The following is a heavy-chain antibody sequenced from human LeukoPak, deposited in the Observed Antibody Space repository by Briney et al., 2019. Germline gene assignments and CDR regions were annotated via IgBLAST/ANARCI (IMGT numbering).Heavy chain of an antibody. CDR3: AKDRVVRKYYYDSSGYYPDY. CDR1: GFTFSTYA. J-gene: IGHJ4*02. CDR2: ISGSGGST. V-gene: IGHV3-23*01. Sequence: GGSLRLSCAASGFTFSTYAMSWVRQAPGKGLEWVSTISGSGGSTYYADSVQGRFTISRDNSKNTLYLQMNSLRAEDAAVYYCAKDRVVRKYYYDSSGYYPDYWGQGTLVTVSS. D-gene: IGHD3-22*01.